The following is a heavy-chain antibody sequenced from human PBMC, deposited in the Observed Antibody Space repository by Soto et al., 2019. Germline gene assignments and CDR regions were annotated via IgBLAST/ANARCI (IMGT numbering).Heavy chain of an antibody. J-gene: IGHJ6*02. CDR3: AKGIYGGRGYYYYGMDV. CDR1: GFSFSSYA. D-gene: IGHD1-26*01. CDR2: ISGSGDST. Sequence: EVQLLESGGGLVQPGGSLRLSCSASGFSFSSYAMSWVRQAPGKGLEWVSAISGSGDSTYYADSVKGRFTISRDNSKNTLYLQMNSLRAEDTAVYYCAKGIYGGRGYYYYGMDVWGQGTTVTVSS. V-gene: IGHV3-23*01.